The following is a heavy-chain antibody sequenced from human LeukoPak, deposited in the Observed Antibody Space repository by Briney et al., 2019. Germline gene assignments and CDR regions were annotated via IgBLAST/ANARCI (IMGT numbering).Heavy chain of an antibody. D-gene: IGHD3-22*01. J-gene: IGHJ5*02. CDR3: AWMAADSSGYCWFDP. CDR1: GFSLSTSGMC. V-gene: IGHV2-70*01. Sequence: RKSGPTLVKPTQTLTLTCTFSGFSLSTSGMCVSWIRQPPGKALEWLALIDWDDDKYYSTSLKTRLTISKDTSKNQVVLTMTNMDPVDTATYYCAWMAADSSGYCWFDPWGQGTLVTVSS. CDR2: IDWDDDK.